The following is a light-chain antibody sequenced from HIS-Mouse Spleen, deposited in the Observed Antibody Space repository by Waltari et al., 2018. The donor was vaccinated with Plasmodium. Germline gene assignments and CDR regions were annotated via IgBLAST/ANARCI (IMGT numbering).Light chain of an antibody. CDR2: AAS. V-gene: IGKV1-27*01. CDR3: QKYNSAPWT. Sequence: DIQMTQSPSSLSASVGDRVTITCRASQGISNYLAWYQQKTGEVPKLLIYAASTLQSGVPARFSGSGSGTDFTLTISSLQPEDVATYYCQKYNSAPWTFGQGTKVEIK. CDR1: QGISNY. J-gene: IGKJ1*01.